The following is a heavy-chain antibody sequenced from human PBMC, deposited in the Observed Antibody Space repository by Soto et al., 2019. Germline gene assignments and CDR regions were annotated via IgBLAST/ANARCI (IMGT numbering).Heavy chain of an antibody. CDR3: ARGLDGSYSSSLGY. CDR1: GGSFSGYY. V-gene: IGHV4-34*01. D-gene: IGHD6-13*01. CDR2: INHSGST. Sequence: SETLSLTCAVYGGSFSGYYWSWIRQPPGKGLEWIGEINHSGSTNYNPSLESRVTISVDTSKNQFSLKLSSVTAADTAVYYCARGLDGSYSSSLGYWGQGTLVTVSS. J-gene: IGHJ4*02.